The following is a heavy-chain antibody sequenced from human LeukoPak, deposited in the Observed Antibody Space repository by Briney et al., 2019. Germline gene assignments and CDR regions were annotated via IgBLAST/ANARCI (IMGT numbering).Heavy chain of an antibody. D-gene: IGHD3-10*01. J-gene: IGHJ4*02. Sequence: GGSLRLSCAASGFTFSSYSMNWVRQAPGKGLEWVSSISSSSSYIYYADSVKGRFTISRENAKNSLYLQMNSLRAEDTAVYYCARDLGVVRGVFTLDYWGQGTLVTVSS. CDR3: ARDLGVVRGVFTLDY. CDR2: ISSSSSYI. CDR1: GFTFSSYS. V-gene: IGHV3-21*01.